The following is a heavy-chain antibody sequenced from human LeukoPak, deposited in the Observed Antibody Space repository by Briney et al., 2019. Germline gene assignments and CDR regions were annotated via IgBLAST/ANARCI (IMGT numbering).Heavy chain of an antibody. Sequence: GGSLRLSCAASGFTFSSYSMNWVRQAPGKGLEWVSSISSSSSYIYYADSVKGRFTISRDNAKNSLYLQMNSLRAEDTAVYYCARAAVAGNMDVWGKGTTVTVSS. CDR2: ISSSSSYI. V-gene: IGHV3-21*01. J-gene: IGHJ6*03. CDR3: ARAAVAGNMDV. CDR1: GFTFSSYS. D-gene: IGHD6-19*01.